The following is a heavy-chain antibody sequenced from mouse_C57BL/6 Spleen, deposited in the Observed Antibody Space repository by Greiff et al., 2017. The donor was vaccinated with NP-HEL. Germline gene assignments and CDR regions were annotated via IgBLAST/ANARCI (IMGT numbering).Heavy chain of an antibody. CDR3: ARDYDYDEGFAY. J-gene: IGHJ3*01. Sequence: EVKLMESGGGLVKPGGSLKLSCAASGFTFSSYAMSWVRQTPEKRLEWVATISDGGSYTYYPDNVKGRSTISRDNAKNNLYLQMSHLKSEDTAMYYCARDYDYDEGFAYWGQGTLVTVSA. CDR2: ISDGGSYT. CDR1: GFTFSSYA. D-gene: IGHD2-4*01. V-gene: IGHV5-4*03.